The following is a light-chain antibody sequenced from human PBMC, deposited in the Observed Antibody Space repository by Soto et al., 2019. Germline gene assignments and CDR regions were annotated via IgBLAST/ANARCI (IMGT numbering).Light chain of an antibody. J-gene: IGLJ1*01. V-gene: IGLV2-14*01. Sequence: QCVLTQPASVSGSPGQSITISCTGTSSDVGGYNYVSWYQQHPGKAPKLMIYDVSNRPSGVSNRFSGSKSGNTASLTISGLQAEDEADYYCSSSTSSSTCVFGTGTKVTVL. CDR3: SSSTSSSTCV. CDR1: SSDVGGYNY. CDR2: DVS.